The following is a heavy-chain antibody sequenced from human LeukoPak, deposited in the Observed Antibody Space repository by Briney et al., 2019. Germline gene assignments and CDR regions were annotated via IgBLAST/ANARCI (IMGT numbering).Heavy chain of an antibody. CDR3: ARAGIVGAATESPFDN. V-gene: IGHV3-11*01. CDR1: GFTFSDYY. D-gene: IGHD1-26*01. Sequence: PGGSLRLSCAASGFTFSDYYMSWIRQAPGKGLEWLSYISSSGSSIYSADSVKGRFTISRDNAKNSLYLQMNSLRAGDTAVYYCARAGIVGAATESPFDNWGQGTLVTASS. J-gene: IGHJ4*02. CDR2: ISSSGSSI.